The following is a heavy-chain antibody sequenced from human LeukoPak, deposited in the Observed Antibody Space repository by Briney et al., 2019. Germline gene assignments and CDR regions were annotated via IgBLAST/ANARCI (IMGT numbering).Heavy chain of an antibody. CDR3: ARDRDAVTTGIFDY. CDR1: GFTFSNYV. V-gene: IGHV3-69-1*01. Sequence: PGGSLRLSCAASGFTFSNYVMSWVRQAPGKGLEWVSAIGGGATTYYADSVKGRFTISRDNAKNSLYLQMNSLRAEDTAVYYCARDRDAVTTGIFDYWGQGTLVTVSS. D-gene: IGHD4-17*01. J-gene: IGHJ4*02. CDR2: IGGGATT.